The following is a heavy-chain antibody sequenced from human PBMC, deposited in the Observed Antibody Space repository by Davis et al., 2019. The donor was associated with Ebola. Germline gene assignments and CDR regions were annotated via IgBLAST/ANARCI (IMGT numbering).Heavy chain of an antibody. CDR3: AKDISPGITSYYYYGMDV. CDR2: ISWNSGSI. CDR1: GFTFDDYA. D-gene: IGHD3-10*01. Sequence: SLKISCAASGFTFDDYAMHWVRQAPGKGLEWVPGISWNSGSIDYADSVKCRFTISRDNAKNSLYLQMNSLRAEDTASYYCAKDISPGITSYYYYGMDVWGKGTTVTVSS. J-gene: IGHJ6*04. V-gene: IGHV3-9*01.